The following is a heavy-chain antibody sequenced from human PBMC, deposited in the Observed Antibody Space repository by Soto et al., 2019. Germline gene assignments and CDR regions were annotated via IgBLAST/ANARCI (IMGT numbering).Heavy chain of an antibody. Sequence: PSETLCLTCTVSGASISSSYYWAWIRQPPGKGLEWIGSIFYSGSTYYKSSLKSRVTISVDTSKNQFSLRLSSVTAADTAVYYCASNTFYDMVTYFDYWGQGTLVTVS. V-gene: IGHV4-39*01. CDR3: ASNTFYDMVTYFDY. J-gene: IGHJ4*02. CDR1: GASISSSYY. D-gene: IGHD3-9*01. CDR2: IFYSGST.